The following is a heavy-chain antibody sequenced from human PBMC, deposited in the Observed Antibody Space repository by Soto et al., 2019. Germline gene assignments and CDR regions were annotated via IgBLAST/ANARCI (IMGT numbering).Heavy chain of an antibody. CDR1: GYTFTSYG. V-gene: IGHV1-69*13. Sequence: SVKVSCKASGYTFTSYGISWVRQAPGQGLEWMGGIIPIFGTANYAQKFQGRVTITADESTSTAYMELSSLKAPDTAMYYCARLTLAHDSSGYHIFDYWGLGTLVTVSS. CDR3: ARLTLAHDSSGYHIFDY. CDR2: IIPIFGTA. J-gene: IGHJ4*02. D-gene: IGHD3-22*01.